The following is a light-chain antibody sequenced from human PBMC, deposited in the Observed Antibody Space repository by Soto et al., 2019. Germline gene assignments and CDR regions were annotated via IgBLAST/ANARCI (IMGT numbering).Light chain of an antibody. V-gene: IGKV1-9*01. J-gene: IGKJ3*01. Sequence: DIQLTQSPSFLSASVGDRVTITCRASQGISSYLAWYQQNPGKAPKLLIYAASTLQSGVPSRFSGSGSGTEFTLTISSLQPEDFATYYCQQLNSYLFTFGPGTKVDIK. CDR2: AAS. CDR3: QQLNSYLFT. CDR1: QGISSY.